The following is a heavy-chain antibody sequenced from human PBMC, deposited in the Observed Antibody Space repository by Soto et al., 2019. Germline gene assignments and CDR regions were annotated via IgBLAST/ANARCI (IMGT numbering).Heavy chain of an antibody. CDR2: IYYSGST. V-gene: IGHV4-59*01. Sequence: SETLSLTCTVSGGSISSYYWSWIRQPPGKGLEWIGYIYYSGSTNYNPSLKSRVTISVDTSKNQFSLKLSSVTAADTAVYYCARDLGINDFWSGPEADYYYYGMDVWGQGTTVTVSS. CDR3: ARDLGINDFWSGPEADYYYYGMDV. J-gene: IGHJ6*02. D-gene: IGHD3-3*01. CDR1: GGSISSYY.